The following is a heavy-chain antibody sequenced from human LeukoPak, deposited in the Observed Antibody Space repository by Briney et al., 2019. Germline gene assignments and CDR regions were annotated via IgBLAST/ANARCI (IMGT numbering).Heavy chain of an antibody. CDR2: IYYSGST. J-gene: IGHJ4*02. V-gene: IGHV4-34*09. Sequence: TSETLSLTCAVYGGSFSGYYWSWLRQPPGKGLEWIGYIYYSGSTYYNPSLKSRVTISVDTSKNQFSLKLSSVTAADTAVYYCARVSRPYYYDSSGIFDYWGQGTLVTVSS. D-gene: IGHD3-22*01. CDR3: ARVSRPYYYDSSGIFDY. CDR1: GGSFSGYY.